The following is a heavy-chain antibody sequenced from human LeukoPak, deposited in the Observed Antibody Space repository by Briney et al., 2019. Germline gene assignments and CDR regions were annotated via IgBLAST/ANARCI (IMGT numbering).Heavy chain of an antibody. V-gene: IGHV4-59*08. D-gene: IGHD5-12*01. CDR1: GGSISSYY. CDR2: IYYSRST. CDR3: ARHRRSGVATGLATYYYGMDV. J-gene: IGHJ6*02. Sequence: SETLSLTCTVSGGSISSYYWSWIRQPPGKGLEWIGYIYYSRSTNYNPSLKSRVTISVDTSKNQFSLKLSSVTAADTAVYYCARHRRSGVATGLATYYYGMDVWGQGTTVTVSS.